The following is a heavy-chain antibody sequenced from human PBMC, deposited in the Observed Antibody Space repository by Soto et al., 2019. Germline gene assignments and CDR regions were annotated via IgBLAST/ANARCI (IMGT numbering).Heavy chain of an antibody. Sequence: SETLSLTCTVYGGSISSYYWSWIRQPPGKGLEWIGYIYYSGSTNYNPSLKSRVTISVDTSKNQFSLKLSSVTAADTAVYYCARVVGTVTTWEDYYYYGMDVWGQGTTVTAP. CDR3: ARVVGTVTTWEDYYYYGMDV. V-gene: IGHV4-59*01. CDR1: GGSISSYY. J-gene: IGHJ6*02. CDR2: IYYSGST. D-gene: IGHD4-4*01.